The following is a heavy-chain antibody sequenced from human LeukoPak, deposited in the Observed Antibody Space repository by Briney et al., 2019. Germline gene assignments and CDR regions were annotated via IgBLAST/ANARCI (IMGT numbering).Heavy chain of an antibody. CDR3: ARDTSRGIDY. D-gene: IGHD3-16*01. Sequence: GGSLRLSCAASGFTFSSYSMNWVRQAPGKGLEWVSYISGSSSTIYYADSVKGRFTISRDNAKNTLYLQMNSLRAEDTAVYYCARDTSRGIDYWGQGTLVTVSS. J-gene: IGHJ4*02. CDR2: ISGSSSTI. CDR1: GFTFSSYS. V-gene: IGHV3-48*04.